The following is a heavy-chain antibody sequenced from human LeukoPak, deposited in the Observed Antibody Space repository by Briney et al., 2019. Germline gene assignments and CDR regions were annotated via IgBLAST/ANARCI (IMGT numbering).Heavy chain of an antibody. J-gene: IGHJ5*02. CDR1: GFSFDDYG. V-gene: IGHV3-20*04. CDR3: ASVGYSSSWYPAAWFDP. D-gene: IGHD6-13*01. Sequence: PGGSLRLSCAASGFSFDDYGMNWVRQAPGKGLEWVSGINWNGGSTGYADSVKGRFTISRDNARNSLYLQMNSLRAEDTAVYYCASVGYSSSWYPAAWFDPWGQGTLVTVSS. CDR2: INWNGGST.